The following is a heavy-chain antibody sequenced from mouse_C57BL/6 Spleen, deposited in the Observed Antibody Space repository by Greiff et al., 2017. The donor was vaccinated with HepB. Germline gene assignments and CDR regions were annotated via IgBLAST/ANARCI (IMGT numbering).Heavy chain of an antibody. Sequence: QVQLQQPGAELVMPGASVKLSCKASGYTFTSYWMHWVKQRPGQGLEWIGEIDPSDSYTNYNQKFKGKSTLTVDKSSSTAYMQLSSLTSEDAAVYYYARGWPDYWGQGTTLTVSS. CDR1: GYTFTSYW. J-gene: IGHJ2*01. D-gene: IGHD1-1*02. CDR2: IDPSDSYT. V-gene: IGHV1-69*01. CDR3: ARGWPDY.